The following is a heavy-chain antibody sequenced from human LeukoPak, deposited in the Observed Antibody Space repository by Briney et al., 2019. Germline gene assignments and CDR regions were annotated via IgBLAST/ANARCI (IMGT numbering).Heavy chain of an antibody. D-gene: IGHD1-26*01. CDR3: ARQKLVGATDRFFRDY. CDR1: GYSFTTYW. CDR2: IYPGDSDT. V-gene: IGHV5-51*01. Sequence: GESLKISCKGSGYSFTTYWIVWVRQMPGKGLEWMGIIYPGDSDTRYSPSFQGQVTISADKSISTAYLQWSSLKASDTAMYYCARQKLVGATDRFFRDYWGQGTLDTVSS. J-gene: IGHJ4*02.